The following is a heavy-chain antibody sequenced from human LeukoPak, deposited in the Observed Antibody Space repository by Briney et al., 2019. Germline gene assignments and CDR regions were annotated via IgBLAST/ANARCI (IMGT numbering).Heavy chain of an antibody. J-gene: IGHJ4*02. CDR2: IGIDSGNT. D-gene: IGHD5-24*01. Sequence: GGSLRLSCAASGFTFSDYSMNWVRQAPGKGLEWISYIGIDSGNTNYADSVKGRFTLSGDKAKNSLYLQMSSLRVEDTAVYYCARDYKYAFDNWGQGTLVTVSS. CDR3: ARDYKYAFDN. V-gene: IGHV3-48*01. CDR1: GFTFSDYS.